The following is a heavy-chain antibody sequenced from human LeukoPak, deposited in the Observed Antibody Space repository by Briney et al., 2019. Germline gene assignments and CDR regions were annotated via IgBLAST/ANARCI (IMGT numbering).Heavy chain of an antibody. J-gene: IGHJ4*02. D-gene: IGHD2-2*01. CDR3: ARRQGCSSTSCPPDY. V-gene: IGHV5-51*01. CDR2: IYAGDSDT. CDR1: GYSFTTYW. Sequence: GESLKISCRGSGYSFTTYWNGWVRQMPGKGLEWMGIIYAGDSDTRYTPSFQGQVTLSADKSINTAYLQWINLKAAATAIYYCARRQGCSSTSCPPDYWGQGTLVTVSP.